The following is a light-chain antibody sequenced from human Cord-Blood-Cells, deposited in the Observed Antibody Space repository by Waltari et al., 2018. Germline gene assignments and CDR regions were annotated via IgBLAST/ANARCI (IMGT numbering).Light chain of an antibody. CDR1: QSISSW. CDR2: KAS. Sequence: DIQMTQSPSTLSASVGDRVTITCWASQSISSWLAWYQQKPGKAPKLLIYKASSLESGVPSRFSGSGSGTEFTLTSSSLQPDDFATYYCQQYNSYTWTFGQGTKVEIK. J-gene: IGKJ1*01. CDR3: QQYNSYTWT. V-gene: IGKV1-5*03.